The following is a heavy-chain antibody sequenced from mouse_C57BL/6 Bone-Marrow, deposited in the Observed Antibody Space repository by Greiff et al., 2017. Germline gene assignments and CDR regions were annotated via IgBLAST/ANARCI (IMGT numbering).Heavy chain of an antibody. CDR1: GFTFTDYY. J-gene: IGHJ1*03. CDR2: IRNKANGYTT. D-gene: IGHD1-1*01. Sequence: EVKLVEPGGGLVQPGGSLSLSCAASGFTFTDYYMSWVRQPPGKALEWVGFIRNKANGYTTEYSASVKGRFTISRDKSQSILYLQMRALRAEDSATYYCARDYYGNSYWYFDVWGTGTTVTGSS. CDR3: ARDYYGNSYWYFDV. V-gene: IGHV7-3*01.